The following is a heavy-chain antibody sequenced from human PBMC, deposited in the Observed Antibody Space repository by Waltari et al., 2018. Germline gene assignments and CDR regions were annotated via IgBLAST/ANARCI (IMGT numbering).Heavy chain of an antibody. Sequence: QVQLQESGPGLVKPSQTLSLTCRVAGGSMTSGPYHWSWIRQPAGRGLGWIGRIYPDGRTGHNPSLKSRITMSLDTSKSQFSLELISVTAADTAIYYCARYYPSGKDYIDVWGKGTTVSVSS. V-gene: IGHV4-61*02. D-gene: IGHD3-10*01. CDR2: IYPDGRT. CDR1: GGSMTSGPYH. CDR3: ARYYPSGKDYIDV. J-gene: IGHJ6*03.